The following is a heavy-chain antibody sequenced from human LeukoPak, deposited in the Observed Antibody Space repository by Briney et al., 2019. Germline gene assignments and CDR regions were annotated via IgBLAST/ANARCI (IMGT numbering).Heavy chain of an antibody. CDR3: ARGVLSSSWEFDY. D-gene: IGHD6-13*01. J-gene: IGHJ4*02. CDR2: ISSSSSTI. CDR1: GFTFSSYS. V-gene: IGHV3-48*01. Sequence: GGSLRLSCAASGFTFSSYSMNWVRQAPGKGLEWVSYISSSSSTIYYADSVKGRFTISRDNAKNSLYLQMNSLRAEDTAVYYCARGVLSSSWEFDYWGQGTLVTVSS.